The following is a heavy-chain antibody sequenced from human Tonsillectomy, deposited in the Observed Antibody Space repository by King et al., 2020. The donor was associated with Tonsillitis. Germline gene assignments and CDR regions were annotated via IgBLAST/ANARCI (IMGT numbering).Heavy chain of an antibody. CDR2: ITYDGSNK. J-gene: IGHJ4*02. CDR1: GFTFSSYG. V-gene: IGHV3-30*18. Sequence: VQLVESGGGVVQPGRSLRLPCAASGFTFSSYGMHWVRQAPGKGLEWVAVITYDGSNKYYADSVKGRFTISRDNSKNTLYLQMNSLRAEDTAVYYCAKSTWVQLWLPLFYFCGQGTLVTVSS. D-gene: IGHD5-18*01. CDR3: AKSTWVQLWLPLFYF.